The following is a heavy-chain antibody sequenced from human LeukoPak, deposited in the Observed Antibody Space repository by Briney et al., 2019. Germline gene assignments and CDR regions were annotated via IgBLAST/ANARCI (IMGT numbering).Heavy chain of an antibody. V-gene: IGHV3-7*03. J-gene: IGHJ4*02. CDR3: VKDSPPRYSGSPPAY. CDR2: INKDGGEK. CDR1: GFTFSSYW. D-gene: IGHD1-26*01. Sequence: PGGSLRLSCAASGFTFSSYWMSWVRQAPGKGLEWVANINKDGGEKYYVDSVKGRFTISRDNAKNSPYLQMNSLRADDTAVYYCVKDSPPRYSGSPPAYWGQGTLVTVSS.